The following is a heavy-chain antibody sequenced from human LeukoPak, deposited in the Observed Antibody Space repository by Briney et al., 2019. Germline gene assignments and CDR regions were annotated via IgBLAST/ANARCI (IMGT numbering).Heavy chain of an antibody. CDR2: ISGSGGST. Sequence: GGSLRLACAASGLTFSSYAMSWVRQAPGKGLEWVSAISGSGGSTYYADSVKGRFTIARDNSKNTLYLQMNSLRAEDTAVYYCAKSGGWSKAYYFDYWGQGTLVTVSS. CDR3: AKSGGWSKAYYFDY. J-gene: IGHJ4*02. V-gene: IGHV3-23*01. CDR1: GLTFSSYA. D-gene: IGHD6-19*01.